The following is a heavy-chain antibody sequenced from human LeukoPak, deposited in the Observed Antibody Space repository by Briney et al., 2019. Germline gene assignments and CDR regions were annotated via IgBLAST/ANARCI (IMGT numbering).Heavy chain of an antibody. CDR3: ASAYYDYVWGRDYYYMDV. V-gene: IGHV1-8*01. J-gene: IGHJ6*03. CDR2: MNPNSGNT. Sequence: GASVKVSCKASGYTFTSYDINWVRQATGQGLEWMGWMNPNSGNTGYAQKFQGRVTMTRNTSISTAYMELSSLRSEDTAVYYCASAYYDYVWGRDYYYMDVWGKGTTVTISS. CDR1: GYTFTSYD. D-gene: IGHD3-16*01.